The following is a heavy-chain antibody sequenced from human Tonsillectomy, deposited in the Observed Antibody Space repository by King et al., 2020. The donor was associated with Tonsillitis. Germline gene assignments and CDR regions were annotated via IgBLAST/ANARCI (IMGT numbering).Heavy chain of an antibody. CDR3: ARIHNDFWSGYADF. Sequence: TLKESGPALVKPTQTLTLTCTFSGFSLITSGMGVSWIRQPPGKALEWLALIDWDDDKYYSTSLKTRITISKDTSKNQVVLTMTNMDPEDTATYYCARIHNDFWSGYADFWGRGTLVTVSS. D-gene: IGHD3-3*01. V-gene: IGHV2-70*01. CDR1: GFSLITSGMG. J-gene: IGHJ4*02. CDR2: IDWDDDK.